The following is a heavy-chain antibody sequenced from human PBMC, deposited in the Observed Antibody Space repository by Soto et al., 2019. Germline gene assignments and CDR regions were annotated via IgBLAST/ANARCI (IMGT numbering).Heavy chain of an antibody. CDR2: INPSGGST. CDR3: ASTQGMIVVPKAFDI. Sequence: ASVKVSCKASGYTFTSYYMHWVRQAPGQGLEWMGIINPSGGSTSYAQKFQGRVTMTRDKSTSTAYMELSSLRSEDTAVYYCASTQGMIVVPKAFDIWGQGTMVTVSS. D-gene: IGHD3-22*01. V-gene: IGHV1-46*01. J-gene: IGHJ3*02. CDR1: GYTFTSYY.